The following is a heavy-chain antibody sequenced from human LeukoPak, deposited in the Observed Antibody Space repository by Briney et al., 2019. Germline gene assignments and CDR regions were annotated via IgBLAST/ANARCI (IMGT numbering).Heavy chain of an antibody. Sequence: ASVKVSCKASGYTFTGYYMHWVRQAPGQGLEWMGWINPNSGSTNYAQKFQGRVTMTRDTSISTAYMELSRLRSDDTAVYYCARTESIAARPYAFDIWGQGTMVTVSS. CDR3: ARTESIAARPYAFDI. V-gene: IGHV1-2*02. D-gene: IGHD6-6*01. J-gene: IGHJ3*02. CDR2: INPNSGST. CDR1: GYTFTGYY.